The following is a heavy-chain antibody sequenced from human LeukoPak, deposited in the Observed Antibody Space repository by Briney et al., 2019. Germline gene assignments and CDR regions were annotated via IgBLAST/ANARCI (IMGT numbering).Heavy chain of an antibody. CDR1: GGSISSGSYH. CDR3: ARDQGYCSSTSCSRFDP. V-gene: IGHV4-61*02. D-gene: IGHD2-2*01. Sequence: SETLSLTCTVSGGSISSGSYHWSWIRQPAGKGLEWIGRIYTSGSTNYNPSLKSRVTISVDTSKNQFSLKLSSVTAADTAVYYCARDQGYCSSTSCSRFDPWGQGTLVTVSS. CDR2: IYTSGST. J-gene: IGHJ5*02.